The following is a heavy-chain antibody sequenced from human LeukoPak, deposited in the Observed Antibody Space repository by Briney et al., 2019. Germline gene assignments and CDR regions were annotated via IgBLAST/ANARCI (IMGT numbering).Heavy chain of an antibody. CDR1: GFTFSSYA. Sequence: GGSLRLSYAASGFTFSSYAMSWVRQAPGKGLEWVSAISGSGGSTYYADSVKGRFTISRDNAKNSLYLQMNSLRAEDTALYYCARDRFIPPDTVATPDAFDIWGQGTMVTVSS. V-gene: IGHV3-23*01. J-gene: IGHJ3*02. CDR2: ISGSGGST. CDR3: ARDRFIPPDTVATPDAFDI. D-gene: IGHD5-12*01.